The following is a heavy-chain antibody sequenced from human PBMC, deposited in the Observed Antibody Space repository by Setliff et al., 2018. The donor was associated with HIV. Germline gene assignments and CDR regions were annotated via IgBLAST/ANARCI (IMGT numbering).Heavy chain of an antibody. D-gene: IGHD3-10*01. CDR3: ARGSYTARIDY. CDR2: IYSNGKT. CDR1: GGSITSGSYY. Sequence: SETLSLTCTVSGGSITSGSYYWSWIRQPAEKGLEWIGRIYSNGKTTYNPSLKSRVTISRDTSENQFSLRLTSVTAADTAVYFCARGSYTARIDYWGQGTLVTVSS. V-gene: IGHV4-61*02. J-gene: IGHJ4*02.